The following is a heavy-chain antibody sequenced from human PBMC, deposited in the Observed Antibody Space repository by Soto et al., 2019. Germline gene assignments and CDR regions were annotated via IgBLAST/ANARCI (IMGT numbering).Heavy chain of an antibody. CDR3: ARDPSRSSSLGWFEP. CDR2: IYSGESK. CDR1: GFTVSSNY. Sequence: GGSLILSCAASGFTVSSNYMSWFLQAPGKGLEWVSVIYSGESKLYADSVKGRFTISRDNFKNTLYLQMNSLRAEDTAVYYCARDPSRSSSLGWFEPWGEGALVTVSS. J-gene: IGHJ5*02. V-gene: IGHV3-53*01. D-gene: IGHD6-6*01.